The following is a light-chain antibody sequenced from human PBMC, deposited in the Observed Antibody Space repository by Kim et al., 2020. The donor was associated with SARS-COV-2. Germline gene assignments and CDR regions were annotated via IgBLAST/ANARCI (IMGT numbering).Light chain of an antibody. CDR1: QDSRND. Sequence: ASVGDRVTITCRARQDSRNDLGWYQQKPGRAPKRLIYGTSSLQSGVPSRFSGSRSGTEFTLTISSVQPEDFATYFCLQHNTYPFTFGQGTRVEIK. CDR2: GTS. CDR3: LQHNTYPFT. V-gene: IGKV1-17*01. J-gene: IGKJ5*01.